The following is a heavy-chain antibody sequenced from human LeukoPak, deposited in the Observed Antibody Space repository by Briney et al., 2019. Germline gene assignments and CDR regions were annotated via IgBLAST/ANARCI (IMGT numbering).Heavy chain of an antibody. J-gene: IGHJ4*02. Sequence: KPSETLSLTCAVYGGSFSGYYWSWIRQPPGKGLEWIGYIYYSGSTYYNSSLKSRVTISVDTSKNQFSLKLSSVTAADTAVYYCASHKKYYYDSSGSKNFDYWGQGTLVTVSS. CDR3: ASHKKYYYDSSGSKNFDY. CDR1: GGSFSGYY. CDR2: IYYSGST. D-gene: IGHD3-22*01. V-gene: IGHV4-30-4*08.